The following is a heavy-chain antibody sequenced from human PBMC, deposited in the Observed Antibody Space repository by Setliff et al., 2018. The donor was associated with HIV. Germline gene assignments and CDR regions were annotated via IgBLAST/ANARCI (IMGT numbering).Heavy chain of an antibody. CDR1: GGTFSSYA. J-gene: IGHJ3*01. CDR3: ARVNSDAFDV. V-gene: IGHV1-69*05. Sequence: ASVKVSCKASGGTFSSYAISWVRQAPGQGLEWMGGIIPIFGTTKYAQKFQGRVTITTDESTSTAYMELSSLRSEDTAVYYCARVNSDAFDVWGQGTKVTVSS. CDR2: IIPIFGTT.